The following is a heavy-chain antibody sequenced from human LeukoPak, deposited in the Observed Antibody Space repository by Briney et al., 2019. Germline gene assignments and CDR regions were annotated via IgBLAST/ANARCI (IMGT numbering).Heavy chain of an antibody. Sequence: SETLSLTCAVYGGSFSGYYWSWIRRPPGKGLEWIGEINHSGSTNHNPSLKSRVTISVDTSKNQFSLKLSSVTAADTAVYYCARGYCTNGVCLGWFDPWGQGTLVTVSS. CDR3: ARGYCTNGVCLGWFDP. J-gene: IGHJ5*02. CDR2: INHSGST. CDR1: GGSFSGYY. D-gene: IGHD2-8*01. V-gene: IGHV4-34*01.